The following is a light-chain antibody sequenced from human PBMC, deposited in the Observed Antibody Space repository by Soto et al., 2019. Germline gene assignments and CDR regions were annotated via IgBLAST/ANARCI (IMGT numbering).Light chain of an antibody. CDR3: AAWDDSLSARVV. Sequence: QSVLTQPPSASGTPGQRVTISCSGSSSNIGSNYICWYQQLPGTAPKLLIYRNNQRPSGVPDRFSGSKSGTSASLAISGLRSEDEADYYCAAWDDSLSARVVFGGGTQLTVL. V-gene: IGLV1-47*01. CDR2: RNN. CDR1: SSNIGSNY. J-gene: IGLJ2*01.